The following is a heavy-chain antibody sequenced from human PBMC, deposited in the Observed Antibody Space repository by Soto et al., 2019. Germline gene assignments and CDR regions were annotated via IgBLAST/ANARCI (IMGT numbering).Heavy chain of an antibody. J-gene: IGHJ6*02. D-gene: IGHD3-10*01. CDR3: ARQGFGPLHGLVGV. CDR2: VHHSWGS. CDR1: GGSISSYY. V-gene: IGHV4-59*08. Sequence: QVQLQESGPGLVKPSETLSLSCTVSGGSISSYYWSWFRQSPGKRMEWIGYVHHSWGSSYNPSLQRRVAISLDTPKSQFSLKVTSVTATDTAVYYCARQGFGPLHGLVGVWGQGTTVTVSS.